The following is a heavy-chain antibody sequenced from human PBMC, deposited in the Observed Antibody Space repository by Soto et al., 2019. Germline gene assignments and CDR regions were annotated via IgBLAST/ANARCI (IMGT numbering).Heavy chain of an antibody. CDR2: ISGSGGST. D-gene: IGHD3-9*01. CDR1: GFTFSSYA. V-gene: IGHV3-23*01. CDR3: AKDPGGLRYFDWLSFFDY. J-gene: IGHJ4*02. Sequence: AGGSLRLSCAASGFTFSSYAMSWVRQAPGKGLEWVSAISGSGGSTYYADSVKGRFTISRDNSKNTLYLQMNSLRAEDTAVYYCAKDPGGLRYFDWLSFFDYWGQGTLVTVSS.